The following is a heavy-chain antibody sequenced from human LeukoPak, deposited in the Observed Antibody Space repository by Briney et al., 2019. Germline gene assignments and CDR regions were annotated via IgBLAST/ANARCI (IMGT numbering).Heavy chain of an antibody. CDR1: GGSISSYY. J-gene: IGHJ6*03. CDR2: IYTSGST. D-gene: IGHD2-2*01. Sequence: SETLSLTCTVSGGSISSYYWSWIRQPAGKGLEWIGRIYTSGSTNYNPSLKSRVTMSVDTSKNQFSLKLSSVTAADTAVYYCASWGEYCSSTSCYGNYYYYYMDVWGKGTTVTVSS. V-gene: IGHV4-4*07. CDR3: ASWGEYCSSTSCYGNYYYYYMDV.